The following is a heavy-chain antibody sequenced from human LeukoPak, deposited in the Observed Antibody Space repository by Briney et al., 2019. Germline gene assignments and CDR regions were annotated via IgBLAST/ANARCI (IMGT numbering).Heavy chain of an antibody. CDR1: GFTFSSYG. CDR2: IRYDGSNK. CDR3: AKCFPPACGNSKSTGMDV. Sequence: PGGSLRLSCAASGFTFSSYGMHWVRQAPGKGLEWVAFIRYDGSNKYYADSVKGRFTISRDNSKNTLYLQMNSLRAEDTAVYYCAKCFPPACGNSKSTGMDVWGKETTITVSS. V-gene: IGHV3-30*02. D-gene: IGHD4-23*01. J-gene: IGHJ6*03.